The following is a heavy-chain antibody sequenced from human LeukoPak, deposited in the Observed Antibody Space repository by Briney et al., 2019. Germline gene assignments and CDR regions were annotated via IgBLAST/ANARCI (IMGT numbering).Heavy chain of an antibody. CDR3: ARRAMVRRYNWFDP. J-gene: IGHJ5*02. D-gene: IGHD3-10*01. Sequence: ASVKVSCTASGYTFTSYDINWVRQATGPGLELMGWMNPNSGNTGYAQKSQGRVTMTRITSISTAYMELSSLRSEDTAVYYCARRAMVRRYNWFDPWGQGTLVTVSS. CDR2: MNPNSGNT. CDR1: GYTFTSYD. V-gene: IGHV1-8*01.